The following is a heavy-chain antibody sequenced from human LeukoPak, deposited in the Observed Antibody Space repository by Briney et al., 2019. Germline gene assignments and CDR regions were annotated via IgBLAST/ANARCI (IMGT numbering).Heavy chain of an antibody. D-gene: IGHD6-19*01. CDR2: ISSDGSGK. CDR1: GFTFSTYG. V-gene: IGHV3-30*18. CDR3: AKDSSAWKYYFDY. J-gene: IGHJ4*02. Sequence: GRSLRLSCTASGFTFSTYGMHWVRQAPGKGLEWVVLISSDGSGKYYADSVTGRFTVSRDNSKNTLYLQMNSLRPEDTAVYYCAKDSSAWKYYFDYWGQGTLVTVSS.